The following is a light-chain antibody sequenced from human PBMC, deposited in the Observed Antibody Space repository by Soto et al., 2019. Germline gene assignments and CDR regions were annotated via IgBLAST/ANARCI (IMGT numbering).Light chain of an antibody. V-gene: IGLV2-23*01. J-gene: IGLJ2*01. Sequence: QSALTQPASVSGSPGQSITISCTGTSSDVGSYNLVSWYQQHPGKAPKLMIYEGSKRPSGVSNRFSGSKSGNTASLTISGLQAEDEADHYCCSYAGSSLYVVFGGGTKVTVL. CDR1: SSDVGSYNL. CDR2: EGS. CDR3: CSYAGSSLYVV.